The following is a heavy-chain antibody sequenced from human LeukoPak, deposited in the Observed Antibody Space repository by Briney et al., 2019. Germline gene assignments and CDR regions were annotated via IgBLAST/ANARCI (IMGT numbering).Heavy chain of an antibody. J-gene: IGHJ6*03. CDR3: ARSLEWYYYYMDV. CDR1: GFTFSSYT. D-gene: IGHD3-3*01. Sequence: GGSLRLSCAASGFTFSSYTMNWVRQAPGKGLEWVSSISSSGRYIYSADSVKGRFTISRDNSKNTLHLQMNSLRAEDTAVYYCARSLEWYYYYMDVWGKGTTVTISS. CDR2: ISSSGRYI. V-gene: IGHV3-21*04.